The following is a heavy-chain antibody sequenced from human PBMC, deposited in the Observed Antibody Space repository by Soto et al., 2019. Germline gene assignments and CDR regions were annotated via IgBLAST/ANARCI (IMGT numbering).Heavy chain of an antibody. D-gene: IGHD3-3*01. V-gene: IGHV4-59*01. Sequence: TSETLSLTCTVSGGSISSYYWSWIRQPPGKGLEWIGYIYYSGSTNYNPSLKSRVTISVDTSKNQFSLKLSSVTAADTAVYYCARDSPHATYYDFWSGYSSAMDVWGQGTTVTVSS. CDR2: IYYSGST. J-gene: IGHJ6*02. CDR3: ARDSPHATYYDFWSGYSSAMDV. CDR1: GGSISSYY.